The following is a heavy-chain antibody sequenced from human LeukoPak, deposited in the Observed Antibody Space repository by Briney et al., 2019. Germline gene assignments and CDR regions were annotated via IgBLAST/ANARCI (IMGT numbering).Heavy chain of an antibody. J-gene: IGHJ6*02. Sequence: PSQTLSHTCAVSGGSISSGGYSWSWIRQPPGKGQEWIGYIYHSGSTYYNPSLKSRVTISVDRSKNQFSLKLSSVTAADTAVYYCARLRRTEYSSSWYLPPYYYYYGMDVWGQGTTVTVSS. V-gene: IGHV4-30-2*01. CDR3: ARLRRTEYSSSWYLPPYYYYYGMDV. CDR2: IYHSGST. D-gene: IGHD6-13*01. CDR1: GGSISSGGYS.